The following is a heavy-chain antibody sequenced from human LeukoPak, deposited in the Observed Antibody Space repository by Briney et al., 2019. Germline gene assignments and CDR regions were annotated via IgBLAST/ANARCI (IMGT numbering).Heavy chain of an antibody. Sequence: GGSLRLSCAASGFTVSSNYMSWVRQAPGKGLEWVSVIYSGGSTYYADSVKGRFTISRDNSKNTLYLQMNSLRAEDTAVYYCARQYYYAERHDYGMDVWGQGTTATVSS. CDR2: IYSGGST. D-gene: IGHD3-10*01. V-gene: IGHV3-66*04. CDR3: ARQYYYAERHDYGMDV. CDR1: GFTVSSNY. J-gene: IGHJ6*02.